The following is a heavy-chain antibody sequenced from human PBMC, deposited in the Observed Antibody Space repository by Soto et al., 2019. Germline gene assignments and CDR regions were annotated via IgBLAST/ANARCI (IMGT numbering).Heavy chain of an antibody. V-gene: IGHV4-31*03. CDR2: IYYSGST. J-gene: IGHJ6*02. Sequence: SETLSLTCTVSXGSISSGGYYWSWIRQHPGKGLEWIGYIYYSGSTYYNPSLKSRVTISVDTSKNQFSLKLSSVTAADTAVYYCARDQLRAARYYYYYYGMDVWGQGTTVTV. CDR1: XGSISSGGYY. CDR3: ARDQLRAARYYYYYYGMDV. D-gene: IGHD2-15*01.